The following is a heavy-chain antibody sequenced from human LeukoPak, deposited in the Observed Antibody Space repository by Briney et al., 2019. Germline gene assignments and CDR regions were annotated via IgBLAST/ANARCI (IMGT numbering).Heavy chain of an antibody. CDR1: GESLSNYY. CDR3: ARLPDYYSRHGAPG. D-gene: IGHD3-10*01. V-gene: IGHV4-34*01. J-gene: IGHJ4*02. Sequence: PSETLSLTCAVYGESLSNYYWSWLRQPPGKGLEWIGEINHYGSTNYNPSLKSRITISVDTSKNQFSLKLSSVTAADTAVYYCARLPDYYSRHGAPGWGQGTLVTVSS. CDR2: INHYGST.